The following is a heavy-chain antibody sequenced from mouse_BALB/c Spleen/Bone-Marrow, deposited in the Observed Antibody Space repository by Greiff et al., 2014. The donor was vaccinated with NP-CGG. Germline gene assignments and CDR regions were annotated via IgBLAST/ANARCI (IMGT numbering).Heavy chain of an antibody. CDR2: IDPANGNT. D-gene: IGHD1-1*01. V-gene: IGHV14-3*02. Sequence: VQLKQSGAKLVKPGASVKLSCTASGFNIKDTYMHWVKQRPERGLEWIGRIDPANGNTKYDPKFQGKATITADTSSNTAYLQLSSLTSEDTAVYYCAMYYYGSSLFAYWGQGTLVTVSA. J-gene: IGHJ3*01. CDR3: AMYYYGSSLFAY. CDR1: GFNIKDTY.